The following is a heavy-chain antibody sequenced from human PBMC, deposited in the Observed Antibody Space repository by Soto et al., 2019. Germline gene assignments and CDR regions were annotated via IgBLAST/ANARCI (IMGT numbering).Heavy chain of an antibody. Sequence: QLQLQESGPGLVKPSETLSLTCTVSGGSISSSSYYWGWIRQPPGKGLEWIGSIYYSGSTYYNPSLKSRVTISVDTSKNQFSLKLSSVTAADTAVYYCASRAPSGYDTFDYWGQGTLVTVSS. D-gene: IGHD3-3*01. J-gene: IGHJ4*02. CDR2: IYYSGST. V-gene: IGHV4-39*01. CDR1: GGSISSSSYY. CDR3: ASRAPSGYDTFDY.